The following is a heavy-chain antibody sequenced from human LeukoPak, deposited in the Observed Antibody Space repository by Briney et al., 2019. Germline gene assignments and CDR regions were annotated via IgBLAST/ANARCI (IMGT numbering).Heavy chain of an antibody. CDR1: GGSFSGYY. Sequence: SETLSLTCAVYGGSFSGYYWSWIRQPPGKGLEWIGEINHSGSTNYNPSLKSRVTISVDTSKNQFSLKLSSVTAADTAVYYCARGHGRVRPGNYFDYWGQGTLVTVSS. J-gene: IGHJ4*02. CDR3: ARGHGRVRPGNYFDY. D-gene: IGHD1-1*01. CDR2: INHSGST. V-gene: IGHV4-34*01.